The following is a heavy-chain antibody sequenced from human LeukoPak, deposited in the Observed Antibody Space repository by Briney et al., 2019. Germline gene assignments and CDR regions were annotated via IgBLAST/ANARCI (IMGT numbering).Heavy chain of an antibody. CDR3: ARGAPREDIDY. D-gene: IGHD2-15*01. Sequence: ASVKVPCKASGSTFTSYDINWVRQATGQGLEWMGWMNPNSGNTGYAQKFQGRVTMTRNTSISTAYMELSSLRSEDTAVYYCARGAPREDIDYWGQGTLVTVSS. J-gene: IGHJ4*02. CDR2: MNPNSGNT. V-gene: IGHV1-8*01. CDR1: GSTFTSYD.